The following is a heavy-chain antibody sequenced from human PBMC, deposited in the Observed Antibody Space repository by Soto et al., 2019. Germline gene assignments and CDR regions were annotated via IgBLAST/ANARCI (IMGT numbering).Heavy chain of an antibody. CDR3: ARGSGIVALPGELEDVKYDY. CDR2: INESGST. Sequence: QVQLQQWGAGLVKPSETLSLSCAVYGQSFSGHSWAWIRQPPGKGLEWIGEINESGSTYYNPSIKRRVPISTDTSKNQFALKLSSVSAADTAEYFCARGSGIVALPGELEDVKYDYWGQGTLVNVSS. CDR1: GQSFSGHS. J-gene: IGHJ4*02. V-gene: IGHV4-34*01. D-gene: IGHD1-1*01.